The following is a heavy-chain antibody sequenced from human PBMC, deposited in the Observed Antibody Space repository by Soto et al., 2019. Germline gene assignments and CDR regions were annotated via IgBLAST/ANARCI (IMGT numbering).Heavy chain of an antibody. CDR3: ARDQDAWIPGWRAWFDP. V-gene: IGHV1-3*01. CDR2: INAGNGNT. Sequence: GASVKVSCKASGYTFTSYAMHWVRQAPGQRLEWMGWINAGNGNTKYSQKFQGRVTITRDTSASTAYMELSSLRSEDTAVYYCARDQDAWIPGWRAWFDPWGQGTLVTVS. CDR1: GYTFTSYA. J-gene: IGHJ5*02. D-gene: IGHD6-19*01.